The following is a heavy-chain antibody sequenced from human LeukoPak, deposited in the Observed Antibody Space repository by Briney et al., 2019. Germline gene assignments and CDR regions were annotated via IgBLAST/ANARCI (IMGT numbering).Heavy chain of an antibody. Sequence: SETLSLTCTVSGGSISSYYLSWIRQPPGKGLEWIGYIYYTGSTNYNPSLKSRVTMSADTSKNQFSLKLSSVTAADTAVYFCARVGGWEPKLHGVTFDYLGQGTLVTVSS. CDR3: ARVGGWEPKLHGVTFDY. J-gene: IGHJ4*02. CDR1: GGSISSYY. D-gene: IGHD1-26*01. V-gene: IGHV4-59*01. CDR2: IYYTGST.